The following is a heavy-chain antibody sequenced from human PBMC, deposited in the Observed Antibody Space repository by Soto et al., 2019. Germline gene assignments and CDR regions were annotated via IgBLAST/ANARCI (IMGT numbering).Heavy chain of an antibody. D-gene: IGHD3-22*01. J-gene: IGHJ4*02. CDR1: GYSFTTYW. CDR3: ARQADHYDRNSFGY. Sequence: PXESLTISCKGSGYSFTTYWIGLVRQMPGKGLEWMGVIYPGDSDTRFSPSFQGQVTISVDMSISTAYLQWSSLKASDTAMYYCARQADHYDRNSFGYWGRGTLVTVSS. V-gene: IGHV5-51*01. CDR2: IYPGDSDT.